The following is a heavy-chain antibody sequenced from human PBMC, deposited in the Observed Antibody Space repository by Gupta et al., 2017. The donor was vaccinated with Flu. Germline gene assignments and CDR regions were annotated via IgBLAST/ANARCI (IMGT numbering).Heavy chain of an antibody. D-gene: IGHD3-10*01. CDR1: GFTFRAFR. CDR3: ARGGVEVEMGYYYYAMDV. V-gene: IGHV3-21*01. J-gene: IGHJ6*02. Sequence: EVQLLESEVGLVKPGRSLRLSCTASGFTFRAFRMHWVRQAPGKGLEWVSSMSDSSTYIHYADSVKGRFSISRDNGRNKVFLQMDSLRADDTAVYFCARGGVEVEMGYYYYAMDVWGRGTTVTVSS. CDR2: MSDSSTYI.